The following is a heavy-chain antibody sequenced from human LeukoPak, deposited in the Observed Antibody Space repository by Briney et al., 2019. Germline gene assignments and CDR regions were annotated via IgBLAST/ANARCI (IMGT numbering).Heavy chain of an antibody. D-gene: IGHD2-2*01. J-gene: IGHJ3*02. CDR3: ASTLGYCSSTSCYLSAFDI. CDR2: MNPNSGNT. Sequence: ASVKVSCKASGYTFTSYDINWVRQATGQGLEWVGWMNPNSGNTGYAQKFQGRVTMTRNTSISTAYMELSSLRSEDTAVYYCASTLGYCSSTSCYLSAFDIWGQGTMVTVSS. V-gene: IGHV1-8*01. CDR1: GYTFTSYD.